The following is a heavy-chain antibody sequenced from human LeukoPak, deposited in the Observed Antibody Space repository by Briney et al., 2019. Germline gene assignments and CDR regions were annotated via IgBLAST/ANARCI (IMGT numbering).Heavy chain of an antibody. CDR1: GFTFSSYG. Sequence: GGSLRLSCAASGFTFSSYGMHWVRQAPGKGLERVAVISYDGSNKYYADSVKGRFTISRDNSKNTLYLQMNSLRAEDTAVYYCANEDTAMPSPFWGQGTLVTVSS. D-gene: IGHD5-18*01. V-gene: IGHV3-30*18. CDR2: ISYDGSNK. CDR3: ANEDTAMPSPF. J-gene: IGHJ1*01.